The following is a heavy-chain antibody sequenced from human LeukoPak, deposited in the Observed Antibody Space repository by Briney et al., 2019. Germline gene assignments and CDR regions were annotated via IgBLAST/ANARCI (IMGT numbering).Heavy chain of an antibody. Sequence: NPSQTLSLTCTVSGGSISSGGYYWSWIRQHPGKGLEWIGYIYYSGSTYYNPSLKSRVTISVDTSKNQFSLKLSSVTAADTAVYYCARVRSEQQLVETFDYWGQGTLVTVSS. CDR1: GGSISSGGYY. V-gene: IGHV4-31*03. J-gene: IGHJ4*02. D-gene: IGHD6-13*01. CDR2: IYYSGST. CDR3: ARVRSEQQLVETFDY.